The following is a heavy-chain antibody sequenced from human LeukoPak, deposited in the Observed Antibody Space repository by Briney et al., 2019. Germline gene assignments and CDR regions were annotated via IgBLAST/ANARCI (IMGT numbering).Heavy chain of an antibody. CDR2: IYHSGSP. CDR3: ARALVVRLTNWFDP. Sequence: SETLSLTCAVYGGSFSGYYWSWIRQPPGKGLEWIGEIYHSGSPNYNPSLKSRVTISVDKSKNQFSLKLSSVTAADTAVYYCARALVVRLTNWFDPWGQGTLVTVSS. V-gene: IGHV4-34*01. D-gene: IGHD2-2*01. CDR1: GGSFSGYY. J-gene: IGHJ5*02.